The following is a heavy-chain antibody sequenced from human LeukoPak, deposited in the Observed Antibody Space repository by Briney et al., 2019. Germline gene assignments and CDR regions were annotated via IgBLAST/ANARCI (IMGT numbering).Heavy chain of an antibody. J-gene: IGHJ4*02. CDR3: AKDIAVAAPLGPFDY. V-gene: IGHV3-7*03. D-gene: IGHD6-19*01. CDR2: IKQDGSER. CDR1: GFTLSSYW. Sequence: GGSLRLSCAASGFTLSSYWMSWVRQVPGKGLEWVANIKQDGSERHYVDSVKGRFAISRDNAKNSLYLQMNTLRAEDTAVYYCAKDIAVAAPLGPFDYWGQGTLVTVSS.